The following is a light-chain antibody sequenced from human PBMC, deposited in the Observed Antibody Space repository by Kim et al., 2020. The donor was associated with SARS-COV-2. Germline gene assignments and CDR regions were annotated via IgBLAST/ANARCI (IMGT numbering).Light chain of an antibody. CDR2: DTN. Sequence: PGVTVTFPCGSSTGAVTSGHYPYWIQQRPGQAPRTLIYDTNNKQSWTPARFSGSLLGDKAALTLSGALSEDEAEYHCMLSYSDGPVFGGGTKLTVL. CDR1: TGAVTSGHY. V-gene: IGLV7-46*01. CDR3: MLSYSDGPV. J-gene: IGLJ2*01.